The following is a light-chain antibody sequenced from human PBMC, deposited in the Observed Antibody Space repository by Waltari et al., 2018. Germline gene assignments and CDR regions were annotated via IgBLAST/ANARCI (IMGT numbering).Light chain of an antibody. CDR1: SGHSSNV. CDR3: NSFTDSGTWV. Sequence: QLVLTQSPSASASLGASVTLTCPLSSGHSSNVIAWLQQQPEKGPRYLMKGNSDGSHSQGDEIPERVSGSKSGNTASLTISGLQAEDEADYYCNSFTDSGTWVFGGGTKLTVL. J-gene: IGLJ3*02. CDR2: GNSDGSH. V-gene: IGLV4-69*01.